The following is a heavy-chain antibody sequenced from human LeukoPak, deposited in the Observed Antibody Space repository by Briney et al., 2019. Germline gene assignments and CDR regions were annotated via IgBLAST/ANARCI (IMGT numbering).Heavy chain of an antibody. J-gene: IGHJ4*02. D-gene: IGHD3-16*01. CDR2: IYYSGST. CDR1: GGSISSYY. Sequence: PSETLSLTCTVSGGSISSYYWSWIRQPPGKGLEWIGYIYYSGSTNYNPSLKSRVTISVDTSKNQFSLKLSSVTAADTAVYYCARQFYDYVWGSSPLLRSFDYWGQGTLVTVSS. CDR3: ARQFYDYVWGSSPLLRSFDY. V-gene: IGHV4-59*08.